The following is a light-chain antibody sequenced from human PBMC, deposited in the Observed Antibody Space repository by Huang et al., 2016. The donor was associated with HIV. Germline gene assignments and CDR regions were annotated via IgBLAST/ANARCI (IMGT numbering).Light chain of an antibody. CDR1: QSVGSN. J-gene: IGKJ1*01. V-gene: IGKV3-15*01. CDR3: QQYNNWPPT. CDR2: GAS. Sequence: EIVMTQSPATLSVSPGERATLSCRASQSVGSNLAWCQQKPGQAPRLLIHGASTRATGIPARFRGSGSGTEFTLTISSLQSEDFAVYYCQQYNNWPPTFGQGTKVEIK.